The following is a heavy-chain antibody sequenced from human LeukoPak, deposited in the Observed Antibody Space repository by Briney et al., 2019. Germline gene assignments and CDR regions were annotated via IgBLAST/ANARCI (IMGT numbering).Heavy chain of an antibody. CDR2: IFSNDEK. CDR3: ARITGYCSGGSCRYFDY. Sequence: ESGPTLVNPTETLTLTCTVSGFSLSNARMGVSWIRQPPGKALEWLAHIFSNDEKSYSTSLKSRLTISKDTSKSQVVLTMTNMDPVDTATDYCARITGYCSGGSCRYFDYWGQGTLVTVSS. D-gene: IGHD2-15*01. V-gene: IGHV2-26*01. J-gene: IGHJ4*02. CDR1: GFSLSNARMG.